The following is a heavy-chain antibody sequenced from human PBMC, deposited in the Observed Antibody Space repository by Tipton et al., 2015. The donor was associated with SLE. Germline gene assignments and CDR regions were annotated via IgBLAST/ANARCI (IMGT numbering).Heavy chain of an antibody. CDR1: GGSVSSGSYY. V-gene: IGHV4-61*01. CDR3: AREVGATTWLDYFDY. Sequence: TLSLTCTVSGGSVSSGSYYWSWIRQPPGKGLEWMGYIYYSGSTNYNPSLKSRVTISVDTSKNQFFLKLSSVTAADTAVYYCAREVGATTWLDYFDYWGQGTLVTVTS. D-gene: IGHD1-26*01. CDR2: IYYSGST. J-gene: IGHJ4*02.